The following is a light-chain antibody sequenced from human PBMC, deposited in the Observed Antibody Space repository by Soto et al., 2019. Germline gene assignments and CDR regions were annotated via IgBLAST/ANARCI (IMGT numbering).Light chain of an antibody. CDR2: DVS. J-gene: IGKJ4*01. CDR3: QQYDQLPFT. Sequence: DIQMTQSPSSLSAFVGDRVTITCQASHDINNYLIWYQHKPGKPPKLLIYDVSRLDTGVPPRFSGSQAGADVLLTSSSLQPEDIATYYWQQYDQLPFTLGGGTKVEIK. V-gene: IGKV1-33*01. CDR1: HDINNY.